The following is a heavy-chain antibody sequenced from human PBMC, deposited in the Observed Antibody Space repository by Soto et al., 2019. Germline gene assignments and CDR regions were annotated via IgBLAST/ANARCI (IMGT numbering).Heavy chain of an antibody. J-gene: IGHJ4*02. Sequence: EVHLVESGGGVAQPGRSLRLSCATSGFTFDDYAMHRVRQAPGKGLEWVSGISWNSDSTGYADSVKGRFTISRDNAKKSLFLQMNSLRSEDTAFYFCARTTWGYGEPLDSWGQGTLVTVSS. CDR3: ARTTWGYGEPLDS. V-gene: IGHV3-9*01. CDR1: GFTFDDYA. CDR2: ISWNSDST. D-gene: IGHD4-17*01.